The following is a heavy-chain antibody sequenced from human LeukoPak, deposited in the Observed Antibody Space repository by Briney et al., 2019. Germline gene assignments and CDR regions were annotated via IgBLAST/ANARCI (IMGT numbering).Heavy chain of an antibody. V-gene: IGHV4-34*01. CDR2: INHSGST. Sequence: SETLSLTCAVYVGSFSGYYWSWIRQPPGKGLEWIGEINHSGSTNYNPSLKSRVTISEDTSKNQFSLKLSSVTAADTAVYYCARGPAGRCSSTSCYTPGYYYYMDVWGKGTTVTVSS. J-gene: IGHJ6*03. CDR3: ARGPAGRCSSTSCYTPGYYYYMDV. CDR1: VGSFSGYY. D-gene: IGHD2-2*02.